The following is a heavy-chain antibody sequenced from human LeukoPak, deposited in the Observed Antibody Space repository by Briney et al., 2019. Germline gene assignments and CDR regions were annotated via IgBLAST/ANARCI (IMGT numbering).Heavy chain of an antibody. CDR2: IYTGDSET. J-gene: IGHJ5*02. V-gene: IGHV5-51*01. D-gene: IGHD6-13*01. CDR1: GYSFTSYW. CDR3: ARRFSSSWYWFDP. Sequence: GESLKISCKGSGYSFTSYWIGWVGQMPGKGLEWMGIIYTGDSETRYSPSFQGQVTISADKSISTAYLQWRSLKASDTAMYYCARRFSSSWYWFDPWGQGTLVTVSS.